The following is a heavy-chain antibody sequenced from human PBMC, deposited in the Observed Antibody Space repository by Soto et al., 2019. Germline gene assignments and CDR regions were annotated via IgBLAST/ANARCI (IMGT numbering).Heavy chain of an antibody. CDR1: GYTFTSYG. J-gene: IGHJ6*02. V-gene: IGHV1-18*01. Sequence: GASVKVSCKASGYTFTSYGISWVRQAPGQGLEWMGWISAYNGNTNYAQKFQGRVTMTTDTSTSTAYMELRRLRSDDTAVYYCAREVPMAYCSSTSCPSGLGVYGMDVWGQGTTVTVSS. CDR3: AREVPMAYCSSTSCPSGLGVYGMDV. CDR2: ISAYNGNT. D-gene: IGHD2-2*01.